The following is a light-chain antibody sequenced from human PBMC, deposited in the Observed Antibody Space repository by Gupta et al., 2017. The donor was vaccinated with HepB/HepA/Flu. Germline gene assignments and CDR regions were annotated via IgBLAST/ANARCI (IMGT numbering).Light chain of an antibody. V-gene: IGKV3-11*01. Sequence: EIVLTQSPATLSLSPGERATLSCRASQTVYNSLAWFQQKPGQAPRLLIYDVSERATGLPATFSGSGSGTDFTLTISSLEPEDFAVYYCQQRTNWPWTFGQGTKVAI. CDR1: QTVYNS. J-gene: IGKJ1*01. CDR2: DVS. CDR3: QQRTNWPWT.